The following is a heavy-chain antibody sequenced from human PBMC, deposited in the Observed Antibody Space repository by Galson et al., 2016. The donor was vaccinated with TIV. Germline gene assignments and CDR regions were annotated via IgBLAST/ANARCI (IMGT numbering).Heavy chain of an antibody. V-gene: IGHV3-23*01. Sequence: SLRLSCAASGMSLTHYTMSWVRQAPGKGLEWVSTIGDGDGGTLYASSVRGRFTVSRDDSKNMVFLQMNSLRVTDAATYYCAKPDGPDLWGQGTLVTVSS. D-gene: IGHD1-14*01. J-gene: IGHJ5*02. CDR3: AKPDGPDL. CDR2: IGDGDGGT. CDR1: GMSLTHYT.